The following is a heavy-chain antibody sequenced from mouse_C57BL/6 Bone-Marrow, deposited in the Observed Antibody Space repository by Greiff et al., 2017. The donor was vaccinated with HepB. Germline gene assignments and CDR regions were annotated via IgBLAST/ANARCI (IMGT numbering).Heavy chain of an antibody. D-gene: IGHD2-2*01. CDR3: ASYGYDGYFDV. CDR1: GFSLTSYA. V-gene: IGHV2-9-1*01. J-gene: IGHJ1*03. Sequence: PFLFSPSHILSITCTVSGFSLTSYAISWVRQPPGKGLEWLGVIWTGGGTNYNSALKSRLSISKDKSKSQVFLKMNSLQTDDTARYYCASYGYDGYFDVWGTGTTVTVSS. CDR2: IWTGGGT.